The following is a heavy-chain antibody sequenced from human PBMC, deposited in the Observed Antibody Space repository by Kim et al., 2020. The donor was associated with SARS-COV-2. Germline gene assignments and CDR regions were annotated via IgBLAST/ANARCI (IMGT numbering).Heavy chain of an antibody. CDR3: ARKIGLWLSTLYSSAF. J-gene: IGHJ3*01. CDR2: IRSNGSTI. Sequence: GGSLRLSCAASGFTFSSFGMHWVRQAPGKGLEWVAYIRSNGSTIYYADSVKGRFTISRDNAKNTLYLQMNSLRVEDTAVYYCARKIGLWLSTLYSSAF. CDR1: GFTFSSFG. D-gene: IGHD2-8*01. V-gene: IGHV3-48*01.